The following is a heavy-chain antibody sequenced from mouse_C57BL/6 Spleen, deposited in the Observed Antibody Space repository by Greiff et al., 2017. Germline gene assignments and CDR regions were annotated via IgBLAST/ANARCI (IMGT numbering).Heavy chain of an antibody. V-gene: IGHV5-4*01. CDR1: GFTFSSYA. D-gene: IGHD1-1*01. Sequence: DVKLVESGGGLVKPGGSLKLSCAASGFTFSSYAMSWVRQTPEKRLEWVATISDGGSYTYYPDNVKGRFTISRDNAKNNLYLQMSHLKSEDTAMYYCARDRGLTTILDYWGQGTTLTVSS. CDR3: ARDRGLTTILDY. CDR2: ISDGGSYT. J-gene: IGHJ2*01.